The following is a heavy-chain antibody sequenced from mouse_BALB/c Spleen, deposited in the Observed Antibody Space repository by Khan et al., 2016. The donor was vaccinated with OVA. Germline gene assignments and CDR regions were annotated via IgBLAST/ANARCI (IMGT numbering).Heavy chain of an antibody. CDR1: GYSITSDYA. CDR2: ITYSGGT. Sequence: VQLKESGPGLVKPSQSLSLTCTVTGYSITSDYAWNWIRQFPGNKLEWMGYITYSGGTSYHPSLKSRISITRDTSKNQVFLRLNSVTTEDSATYYCARWFAYWGQGTLVTVS. CDR3: ARWFAY. V-gene: IGHV3-2*02. J-gene: IGHJ3*01.